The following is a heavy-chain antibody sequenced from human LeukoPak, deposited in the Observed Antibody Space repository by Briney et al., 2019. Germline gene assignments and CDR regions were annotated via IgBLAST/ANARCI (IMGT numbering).Heavy chain of an antibody. CDR3: ATSGRSGYSYGWRSHAFDI. CDR1: GFTFSSYW. CDR2: IKQDGSEK. D-gene: IGHD5-18*01. Sequence: PGGSLRLSCAASGFTFSSYWMSWVRQAPGKGLEWVANIKQDGSEKYYVDSVKGRFTISRDNAKNSLYLQMNSLRAEDTAVYYCATSGRSGYSYGWRSHAFDIWGQGTMVTVSS. V-gene: IGHV3-7*01. J-gene: IGHJ3*02.